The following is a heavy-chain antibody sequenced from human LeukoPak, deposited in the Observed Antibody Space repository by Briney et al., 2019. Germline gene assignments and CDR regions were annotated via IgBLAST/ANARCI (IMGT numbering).Heavy chain of an antibody. V-gene: IGHV4-4*07. J-gene: IGHJ5*02. CDR1: GASISRYY. CDR3: ARDSGTTGEVKFAP. D-gene: IGHD3-10*01. CDR2: IYNGGII. Sequence: PSETLSLTCTVSGASISRYYWSWIRQPAGKGLEWIGRIYNGGIITYNPSLKSRVTMSIDTSNNQFSLRLRFVTAADTAVYYCARDSGTTGEVKFAPWGQGTLVTASS.